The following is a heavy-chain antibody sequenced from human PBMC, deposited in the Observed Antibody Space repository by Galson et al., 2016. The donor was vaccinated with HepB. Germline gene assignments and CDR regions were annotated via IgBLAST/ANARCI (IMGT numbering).Heavy chain of an antibody. CDR2: FDPEDGET. V-gene: IGHV1-24*01. D-gene: IGHD6-19*01. Sequence: SVKVSCKVSRYTLTELSMHWVRQAPGKGLEWMGGFDPEDGETIYTQKFQGRLTMTEDTSTDTAYMELSSLRSEDTAVYYCATARGNGWYPSWFDPWGQGTLVTVSS. J-gene: IGHJ5*02. CDR3: ATARGNGWYPSWFDP. CDR1: RYTLTELS.